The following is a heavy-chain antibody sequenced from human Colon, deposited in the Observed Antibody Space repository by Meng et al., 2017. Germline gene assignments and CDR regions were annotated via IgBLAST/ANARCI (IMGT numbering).Heavy chain of an antibody. CDR3: ARSPYSGSALPFFDY. Sequence: VPLQESGPGLGKPSQTLSLTCPVSGDSFNSPDYYWSWIRQPPGKGLEWIGYIYYSGSTYYNPSLKSRVSISGDTSNKQFSLKLTSVTAADTAVYYCARSPYSGSALPFFDYWGQGSLVTVSS. D-gene: IGHD1-26*01. J-gene: IGHJ4*02. CDR1: GDSFNSPDYY. CDR2: IYYSGST. V-gene: IGHV4-30-4*01.